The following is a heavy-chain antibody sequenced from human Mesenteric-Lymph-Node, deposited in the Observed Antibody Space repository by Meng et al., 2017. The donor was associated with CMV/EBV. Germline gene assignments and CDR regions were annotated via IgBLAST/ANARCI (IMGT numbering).Heavy chain of an antibody. D-gene: IGHD2-2*02. J-gene: IGHJ6*02. V-gene: IGHV1-18*04. CDR1: GYTFISYY. CDR3: ARGGIVVVPAAIIYYYGMDV. Sequence: ASVKVSCKASGYTFISYYMHWVRQAPGQGLEWMGWISAYNGNTNYAQKLQGRVTMTTDTSTSTAYMELRSLRSDDTAVYYCARGGIVVVPAAIIYYYGMDVWGQGTTVTVSS. CDR2: ISAYNGNT.